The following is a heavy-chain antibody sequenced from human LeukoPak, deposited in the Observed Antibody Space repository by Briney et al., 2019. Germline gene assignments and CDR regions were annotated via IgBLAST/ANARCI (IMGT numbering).Heavy chain of an antibody. CDR3: ARVTVGYSSHEGQDLVCCFDY. D-gene: IGHD2-15*01. V-gene: IGHV3-30*04. Sequence: GGSLRLSCAASRSTSRRNAMQSVPHTPREGLERVAVMSFDGSKTYPTHSVKGRFTISRDNSKNTVFLQMNSLRAEDTAVYYCARVTVGYSSHEGQDLVCCFDYWGQGTLVTVSS. CDR2: MSFDGSKT. CDR1: RSTSRRNA. J-gene: IGHJ4*02.